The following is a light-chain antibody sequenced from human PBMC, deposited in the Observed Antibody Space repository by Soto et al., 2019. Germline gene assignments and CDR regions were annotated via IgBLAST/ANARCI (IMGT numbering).Light chain of an antibody. CDR3: LQGTHWPLYT. J-gene: IGKJ2*01. CDR2: KVS. CDR1: QSLVYSDGNTY. V-gene: IGKV2-30*01. Sequence: DVVMTQSPLSLPVTLGQPASISCRSSQSLVYSDGNTYLNWFHQRPGQSPRRLIYKVSKRDSGVPARFSGSGSCTDFTLMINRVEAEDVGVYYCLQGTHWPLYTFGQGTKLEIK.